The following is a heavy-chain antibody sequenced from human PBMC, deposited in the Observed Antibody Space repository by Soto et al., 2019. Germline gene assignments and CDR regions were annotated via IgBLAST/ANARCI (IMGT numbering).Heavy chain of an antibody. J-gene: IGHJ6*03. D-gene: IGHD3-10*01. Sequence: SETLSLTCAVYGGSFSGYYWSWIRQPPGKGLEWIGEINHSGSTNYNPPLKSRVTISVDTSKNQFSLKLSSVTAADTAVYYCARGGNYYGSGSYYKGYYYYMDVWGKGTTVTVSS. V-gene: IGHV4-34*01. CDR3: ARGGNYYGSGSYYKGYYYYMDV. CDR1: GGSFSGYY. CDR2: INHSGST.